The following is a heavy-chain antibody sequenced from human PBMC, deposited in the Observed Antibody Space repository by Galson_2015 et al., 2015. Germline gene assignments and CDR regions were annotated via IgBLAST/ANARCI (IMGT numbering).Heavy chain of an antibody. J-gene: IGHJ4*02. CDR3: ARGGMVE. D-gene: IGHD3-10*01. Sequence: CAISGDSVSSNSAAWNWIRQSPSRGLEWLGRTYYRSKWYYDYAVSVKSRINIIPDTSKNQFSLQLNSVTPDDTAVYYCARGGMVEWGQGTLVTVSS. CDR2: TYYRSKWYY. V-gene: IGHV6-1*01. CDR1: GDSVSSNSAA.